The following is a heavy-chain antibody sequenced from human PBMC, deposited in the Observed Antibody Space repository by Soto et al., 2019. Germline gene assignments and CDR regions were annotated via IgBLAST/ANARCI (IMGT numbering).Heavy chain of an antibody. D-gene: IGHD2-15*01. CDR1: GDSISSGGYY. V-gene: IGHV4-31*03. Sequence: LSLTCTVSGDSISSGGYYWSWIRQHPGKGLEWIGYIYYSGSTYYNPSLKSRVTISVDTSKNQFSLKLSSVTAADTAVYYCAREVPTPYYFDYWGQGALVTVSS. CDR3: AREVPTPYYFDY. CDR2: IYYSGST. J-gene: IGHJ4*02.